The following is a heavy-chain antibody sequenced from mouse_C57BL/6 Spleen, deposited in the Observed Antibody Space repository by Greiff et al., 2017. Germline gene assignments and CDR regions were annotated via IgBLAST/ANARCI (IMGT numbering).Heavy chain of an antibody. D-gene: IGHD2-2*01. V-gene: IGHV1-4*01. CDR3: AGYYGYDGYARDY. CDR2: INPSSGYT. CDR1: GYTFTSYT. Sequence: QVQLQQSGAELARPGASVKMSCTASGYTFTSYTLHWVKQRPGQGLEWIGYINPSSGYTKYNQKFKDKATLTADKSSCTAYMQLSSLTSEDAAVYYCAGYYGYDGYARDYWGQGTSVTVSS. J-gene: IGHJ4*01.